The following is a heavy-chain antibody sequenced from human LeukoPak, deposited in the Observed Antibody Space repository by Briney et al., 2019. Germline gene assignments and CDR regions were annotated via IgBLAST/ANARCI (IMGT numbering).Heavy chain of an antibody. Sequence: GRSLRLSCAASGFTFSSYWMHWVRQAPGKGLVWVSRINSDGSGTTYADSVKSRFTISGDNAKNTLYLQMSSLRVEDTAVYYCANGYTSTYYNALDIRGQGTMVTVSS. CDR1: GFTFSSYW. J-gene: IGHJ3*02. V-gene: IGHV3-74*01. CDR3: ANGYTSTYYNALDI. D-gene: IGHD3-16*01. CDR2: INSDGSGT.